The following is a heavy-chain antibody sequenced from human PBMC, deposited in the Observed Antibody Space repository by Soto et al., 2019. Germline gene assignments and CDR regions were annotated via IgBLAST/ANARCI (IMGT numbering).Heavy chain of an antibody. Sequence: EVQLLESGGGLVQPGGSLRLSCAAPGFTFSSYALSWFRQAPGKGPEWVSGISGGGGRTYYADSVKGRFTISRDNFKNTLFLRMNRARVDDTAGYYCMRPAPRGRHYFYFGMDVWGQGTTVTVSS. V-gene: IGHV3-23*01. CDR1: GFTFSSYA. D-gene: IGHD3-10*01. CDR3: MRPAPRGRHYFYFGMDV. J-gene: IGHJ6*02. CDR2: ISGGGGRT.